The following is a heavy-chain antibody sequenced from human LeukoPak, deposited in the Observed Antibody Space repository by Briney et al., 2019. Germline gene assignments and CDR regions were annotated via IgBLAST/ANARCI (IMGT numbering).Heavy chain of an antibody. CDR3: ARRGYSYGCRDCGYYFDY. CDR1: GGSFSGHY. V-gene: IGHV4-34*01. D-gene: IGHD5-18*01. CDR2: IHHSGST. J-gene: IGHJ4*02. Sequence: PSETLSLTCAVYGGSFSGHYWSWIRQPPGKGLEWIGEIHHSGSTNYNPSLKSRVTISVDTSKNQFSLKLTSVTAADTAVYYCARRGYSYGCRDCGYYFDYWGQGTLVTVSS.